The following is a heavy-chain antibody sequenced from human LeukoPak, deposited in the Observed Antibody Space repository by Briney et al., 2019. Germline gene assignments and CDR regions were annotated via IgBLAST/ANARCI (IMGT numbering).Heavy chain of an antibody. V-gene: IGHV3-21*01. D-gene: IGHD2-2*01. J-gene: IGHJ4*02. CDR1: GFTFSVYT. CDR2: ISSSSSYI. CDR3: ARLRGDCSSSSCYGEVRGVFFDY. Sequence: GGSLRLSCAASGFTFSVYTMNWVRQAPGKGLEWVSSISSSSSYIYYADSVKGRFTISRDNAKNSLYLQMNSLRAEDTAVYYCARLRGDCSSSSCYGEVRGVFFDYWGQGTLVTVSS.